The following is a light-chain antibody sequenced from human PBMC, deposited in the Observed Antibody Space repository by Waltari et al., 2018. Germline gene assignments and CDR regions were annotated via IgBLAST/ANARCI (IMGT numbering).Light chain of an antibody. CDR3: PAWDDSLTWVDGLSGWV. Sequence: QSVLTQPPSSSETPGQRFTISCSGSSSNIGSTYVYWYQQLPGTAPKLLLYRSNLRPTGASDRFSGSKSGSLAYLAISGRQSEEEADYYCPAWDDSLTWVDGLSGWVFGGGTKLTVL. CDR1: SSNIGSTY. J-gene: IGLJ3*02. V-gene: IGLV1-47*01. CDR2: RSN.